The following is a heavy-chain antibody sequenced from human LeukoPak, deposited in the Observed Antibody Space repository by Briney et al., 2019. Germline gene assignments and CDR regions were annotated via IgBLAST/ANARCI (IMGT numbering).Heavy chain of an antibody. CDR3: ARLGPRAVAGRADFDY. CDR2: IYYSGST. CDR1: GGSISSYY. V-gene: IGHV4-59*08. Sequence: PSETLSLTCTVSGGSISSYYWSWIRQPPGKGLEWIGYIYYSGSTNYNPSLKSRVTISVDTSKNQFSLKLSSVTAADTAVYYCARLGPRAVAGRADFDYWGQGTLVTVSS. J-gene: IGHJ4*02. D-gene: IGHD6-19*01.